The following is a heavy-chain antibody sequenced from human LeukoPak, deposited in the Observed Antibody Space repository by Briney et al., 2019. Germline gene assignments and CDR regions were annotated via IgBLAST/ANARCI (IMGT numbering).Heavy chain of an antibody. J-gene: IGHJ4*02. CDR3: ARRMAFPYYYDSSGYYSE. CDR2: ISAYNGNT. D-gene: IGHD3-22*01. CDR1: GYTFTSYG. V-gene: IGHV1-18*01. Sequence: ASVKVSCKASGYTFTSYGISWVRQAPGQGLEWMGWISAYNGNTNYAQKLQGRVTMTTDTSTSTAYMELRSLRSDDTAVYYCARRMAFPYYYDSSGYYSEWGQGTLVTVSS.